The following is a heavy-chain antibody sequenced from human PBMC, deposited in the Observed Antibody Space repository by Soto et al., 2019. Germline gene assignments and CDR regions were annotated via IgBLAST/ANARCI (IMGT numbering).Heavy chain of an antibody. D-gene: IGHD3-22*01. CDR2: ISAYNGNT. CDR1: GYTFTSYG. Sequence: GASVKVSCKASGYTFTSYGISWVRQAPGQGLEWIGWISAYNGNTNYAQKHQGRDNMTTDTSTSTAYMELRSLRSDDTAVYYCARDYYDSSGEFDPWGQGTLVTVSS. J-gene: IGHJ5*02. CDR3: ARDYYDSSGEFDP. V-gene: IGHV1-18*01.